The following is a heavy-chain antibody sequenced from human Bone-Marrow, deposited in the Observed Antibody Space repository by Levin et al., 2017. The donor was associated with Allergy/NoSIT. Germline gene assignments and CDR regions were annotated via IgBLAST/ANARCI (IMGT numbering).Heavy chain of an antibody. Sequence: GGSLRLSCAASGLTFSSNSMNWVRQAPGKGLEWVSTITSTSTYIYYADSVKGRFTISRDNAKNSLYLQMNSLRPEDTAMYYCAGYCSGGGCRRCDHWGQGTLVTVSS. D-gene: IGHD2-15*01. J-gene: IGHJ4*02. CDR1: GLTFSSNS. CDR3: AGYCSGGGCRRCDH. V-gene: IGHV3-21*06. CDR2: ITSTSTYI.